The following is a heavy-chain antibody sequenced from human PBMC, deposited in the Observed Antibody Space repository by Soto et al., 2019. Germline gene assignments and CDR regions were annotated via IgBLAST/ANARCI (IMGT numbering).Heavy chain of an antibody. CDR3: TTGMVVAATVAFDY. CDR2: IKSKTDGGTT. J-gene: IGHJ4*02. V-gene: IGHV3-15*01. CDR1: GFTFSNAW. D-gene: IGHD2-15*01. Sequence: EVQLVESGGGLVKHGGSLRLSCAASGFTFSNAWMSWVRQAPGKGLEWVGRIKSKTDGGTTDYAAPVKGRFTISRDDSKNTLYLQMNSLKTEDTAVYYCTTGMVVAATVAFDYWGQGTLVTVSS.